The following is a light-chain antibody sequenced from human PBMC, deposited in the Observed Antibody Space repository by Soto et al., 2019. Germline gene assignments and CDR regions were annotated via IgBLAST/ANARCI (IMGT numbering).Light chain of an antibody. CDR1: SSDVGGYNY. V-gene: IGLV2-8*01. J-gene: IGLJ2*01. CDR2: EVS. Sequence: QSVLTQPPSASGSPGQSVTISCTGTSSDVGGYNYVSWYQQHPGKAPKLMIYEVSKRPSGVPDRFSGSKSGNTASLTVSGLRAEDGADYYCSSYAGSNVVFGGGTKLTVL. CDR3: SSYAGSNVV.